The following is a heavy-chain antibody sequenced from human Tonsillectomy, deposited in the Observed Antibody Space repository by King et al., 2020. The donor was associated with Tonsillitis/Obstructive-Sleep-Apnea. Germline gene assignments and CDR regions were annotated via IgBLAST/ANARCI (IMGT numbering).Heavy chain of an antibody. Sequence: VQLVESGGLVVQPGGSLRLSCAASGFNFDDYNMHWVRQAPGKGLEWVSLITWDAGSTRYADSVKGRFTGSRDNIKNSLYLQMNSLRTEDTALYYCAKDKEGSIDYWGQGTLVTVS. CDR1: GFNFDDYN. CDR3: AKDKEGSIDY. V-gene: IGHV3-43*01. J-gene: IGHJ4*02. CDR2: ITWDAGST.